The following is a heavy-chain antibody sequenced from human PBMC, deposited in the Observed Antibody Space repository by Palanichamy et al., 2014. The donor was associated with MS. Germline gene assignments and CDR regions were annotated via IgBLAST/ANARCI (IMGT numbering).Heavy chain of an antibody. V-gene: IGHV3-30*03. Sequence: VEVWGRRGPAWRSLRLSCAASGFIFMSSAMHWIRQAPGKGLEWVAVVSNDGSDTYYADSVKGRFTISRDNSKNTLFLQMNSLRAADTAVYYCARGVYPEAANMRVPVSDAFDIWGPGTVVTVSS. D-gene: IGHD6-13*01. CDR1: GFIFMSSA. CDR2: VSNDGSDT. J-gene: IGHJ3*02. CDR3: ARGVYPEAANMRVPVSDAFDI.